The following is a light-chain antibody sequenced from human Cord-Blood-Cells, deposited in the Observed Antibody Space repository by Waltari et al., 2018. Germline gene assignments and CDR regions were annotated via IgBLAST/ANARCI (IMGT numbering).Light chain of an antibody. CDR1: SSDVGGYNY. Sequence: QSALTQPRSVSGSPGQSVTISCTGTSSDVGGYNYVSWYQQHPGKAPKRRIYDVSKRPSGVPDRFAGSESGNTASLTISGLQAEDEADYYCCSYAGSYTYVVFGGGTKLTVL. CDR3: CSYAGSYTYVV. CDR2: DVS. J-gene: IGLJ2*01. V-gene: IGLV2-11*01.